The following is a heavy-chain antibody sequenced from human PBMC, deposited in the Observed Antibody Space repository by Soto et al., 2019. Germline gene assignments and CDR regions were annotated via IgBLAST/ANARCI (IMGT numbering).Heavy chain of an antibody. D-gene: IGHD2-15*01. CDR3: TTGSVEGF. Sequence: VQLVDSGGGLVKPGGSLRLSCEASGFSVSKAWMNWVRQAPGKGLEWVGRIKTRDEGETTNYAAPVKGRFTTSRDDSKNTLYLQMNSLKTEDTAVYYCTTGSVEGFWGQGTTVTVSS. J-gene: IGHJ6*02. CDR2: IKTRDEGETT. V-gene: IGHV3-15*07. CDR1: GFSVSKAW.